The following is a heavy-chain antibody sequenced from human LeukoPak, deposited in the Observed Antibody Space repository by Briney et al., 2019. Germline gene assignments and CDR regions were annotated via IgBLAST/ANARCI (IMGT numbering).Heavy chain of an antibody. V-gene: IGHV3-23*01. CDR2: ISGSGAST. J-gene: IGHJ3*02. CDR3: ARETNGGTYYNAFDI. CDR1: GFTFSSYG. D-gene: IGHD1-26*01. Sequence: GGTLRLSCAASGFTFSSYGMSWVRQAPGKGLEWVSAISGSGASTYYADSVKGRFTISRDNAKNSLYLQMNSLRAEDTAVYHCARETNGGTYYNAFDIWGQGTMVTVSS.